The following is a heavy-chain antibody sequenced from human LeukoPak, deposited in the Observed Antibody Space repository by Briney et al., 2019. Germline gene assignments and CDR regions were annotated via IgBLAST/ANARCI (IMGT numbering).Heavy chain of an antibody. V-gene: IGHV4-38-2*01. CDR2: TYHSGST. Sequence: SETLSLTCAVSGYSISSGYYWGWIRPPPGKGLEWIGSTYHSGSTYYNPSLKSRVTISVDTSKNQFSLKLSSVTAADTAVYYCARVPFWGGGCDHSACYCVLWGRGTLVTVSS. CDR3: ARVPFWGGGCDHSACYCVL. D-gene: IGHD5-12*01. J-gene: IGHJ2*01. CDR1: GYSISSGYY.